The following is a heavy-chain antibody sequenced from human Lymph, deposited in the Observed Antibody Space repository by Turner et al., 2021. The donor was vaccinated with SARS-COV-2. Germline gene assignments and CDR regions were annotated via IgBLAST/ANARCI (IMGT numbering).Heavy chain of an antibody. Sequence: QVQLVQSGPEVNKPGAAVKVSSQASGYTFTNYGISWVRQAPGEGLEWMGGISGNNDNTNYAQKLQGRVTMTTDTSTSTAYMELRSLRSEDTAVYYCARSNFDWLFSPYWFDPWGQGTLVIVSS. J-gene: IGHJ5*02. V-gene: IGHV1-18*01. CDR2: ISGNNDNT. D-gene: IGHD3-9*01. CDR1: GYTFTNYG. CDR3: ARSNFDWLFSPYWFDP.